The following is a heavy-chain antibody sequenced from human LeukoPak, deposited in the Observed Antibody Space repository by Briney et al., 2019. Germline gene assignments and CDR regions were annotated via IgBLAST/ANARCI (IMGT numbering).Heavy chain of an antibody. CDR2: ISAYNGDT. CDR1: GYNFNSYG. D-gene: IGHD2-15*01. V-gene: IGHV1-18*04. Sequence: ASVKVSCKASGYNFNSYGISWVRQAPGQGLEWMGWISAYNGDTNYAQNVQGRLTMTTDTSTGTAYMELRSLRSDDTAVYYCGRRADKKLQRFLDYWGQGTLVTVSS. CDR3: GRRADKKLQRFLDY. J-gene: IGHJ4*02.